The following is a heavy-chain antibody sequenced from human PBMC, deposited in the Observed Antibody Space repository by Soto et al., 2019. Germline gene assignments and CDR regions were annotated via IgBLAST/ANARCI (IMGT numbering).Heavy chain of an antibody. CDR3: ARGGYYDNSWGKLNHYVLDG. Sequence: ASVKVSCKASGYTFIRYGMTWVRQAPGERLEWLGWISPYNDYTIYAQKVQGRVTMTTDTSTRTVYMDLRGLRSDDTAVYYCARGGYYDNSWGKLNHYVLDGWGQGTSVTVSS. CDR2: ISPYNDYT. D-gene: IGHD3-16*01. V-gene: IGHV1-18*01. CDR1: GYTFIRYG. J-gene: IGHJ6*02.